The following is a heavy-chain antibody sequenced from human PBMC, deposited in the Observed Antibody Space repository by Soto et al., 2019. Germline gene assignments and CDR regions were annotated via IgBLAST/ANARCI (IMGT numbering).Heavy chain of an antibody. V-gene: IGHV4-31*03. CDR1: GGSISSGGYY. Sequence: SETLSLTCTVSGGSISSGGYYWNWIRQHPGKGLEWIGYIFHTGSTNYNPPLKSRVIISVNTSKNQFSLKLTSVTAADTAVYYCARAVPGYYYGMDVWGQGTTVTVSS. J-gene: IGHJ6*02. CDR3: ARAVPGYYYGMDV. CDR2: IFHTGST.